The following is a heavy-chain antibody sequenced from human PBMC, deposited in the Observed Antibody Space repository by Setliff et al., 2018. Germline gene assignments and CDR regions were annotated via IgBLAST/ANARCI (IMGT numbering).Heavy chain of an antibody. CDR2: TIPIFGTT. Sequence: SVKVSCKASGGTFSNYGVSWVRQAPGQGLEWMGGTIPIFGTTDYSQKFQGRVTIITDESTNTAFMPLSSLRSEDTAVYYCVREGVDTRSSTDYRYYMDIWGKGTTVTVSS. V-gene: IGHV1-69*05. CDR1: GGTFSNYG. D-gene: IGHD5-18*01. J-gene: IGHJ6*03. CDR3: VREGVDTRSSTDYRYYMDI.